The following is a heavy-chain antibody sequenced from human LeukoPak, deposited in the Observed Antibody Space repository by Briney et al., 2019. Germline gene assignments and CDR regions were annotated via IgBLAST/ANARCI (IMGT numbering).Heavy chain of an antibody. Sequence: SETLSLTCTVSGGSISSGSYYWSWIRQPAGKGLEWIGRIYTSGITNYNPSLKSRVTISVDTSKNQFSLKLSSVTAADTAVYYCARDTERITILGVVIGPYGMDVWGKGTTVTVSS. J-gene: IGHJ6*04. CDR2: IYTSGIT. CDR3: ARDTERITILGVVIGPYGMDV. V-gene: IGHV4-61*02. CDR1: GGSISSGSYY. D-gene: IGHD3-3*01.